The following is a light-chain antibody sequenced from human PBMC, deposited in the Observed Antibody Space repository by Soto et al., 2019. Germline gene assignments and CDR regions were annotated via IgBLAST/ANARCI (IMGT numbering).Light chain of an antibody. CDR1: SSDVGIYNY. J-gene: IGLJ1*01. Sequence: QSVLTQPASVSGSPGQSIAISCTGSSSDVGIYNYVSWYQQHPGKVPKLIIYEVSNRPSGVSNRFSGSKSGNTASLTISGLQAEDEADYYCSSYTTSSPRAFGTGTKVTV. CDR3: SSYTTSSPRA. CDR2: EVS. V-gene: IGLV2-14*01.